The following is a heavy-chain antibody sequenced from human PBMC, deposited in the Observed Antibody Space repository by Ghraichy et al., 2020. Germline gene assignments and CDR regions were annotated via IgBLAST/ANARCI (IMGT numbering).Heavy chain of an antibody. J-gene: IGHJ6*02. Sequence: SETLSLTCTVSGGSVSSGSYYWSWIRQPPGKGLEWIGYIYYSGSTNYNRSLKSRVTISVDTSKNQFSLKLSSVTAADTAVYYCARDFLSGSYLYYYYYGMDVWGQGTTVTVSS. CDR2: IYYSGST. CDR1: GGSVSSGSYY. D-gene: IGHD1-26*01. CDR3: ARDFLSGSYLYYYYYGMDV. V-gene: IGHV4-61*01.